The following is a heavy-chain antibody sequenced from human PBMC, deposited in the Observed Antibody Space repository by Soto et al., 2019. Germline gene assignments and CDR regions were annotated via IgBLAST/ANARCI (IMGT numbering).Heavy chain of an antibody. Sequence: SETLSLTCTVSGDSITGSHWNWIRQPLGKPLEWIGYIYYRGSTNYNPSLKSRLTLSVDTSKNQIFLRLNSVTAADTAVYYCASSAIVGPQVNTWFDTWGQGILVTVSA. CDR1: GDSITGSH. J-gene: IGHJ5*02. CDR3: ASSAIVGPQVNTWFDT. CDR2: IYYRGST. D-gene: IGHD1-26*01. V-gene: IGHV4-59*01.